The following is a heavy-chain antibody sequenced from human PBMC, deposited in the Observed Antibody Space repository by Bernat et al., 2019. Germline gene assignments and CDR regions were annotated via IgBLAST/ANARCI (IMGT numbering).Heavy chain of an antibody. CDR2: IKQDGSGK. CDR3: ARENSGIKGIFFDY. J-gene: IGHJ4*02. V-gene: IGHV3-7*03. Sequence: DVQLVGSGGGLVQPGGSLRLSCAASGFMFSTYWMSWVRQAPGKGLEWVANIKQDGSGKYYGDAVKGRFTISRDNAKNSLYLQMNSLRAEDTAVYYCARENSGIKGIFFDYWGQGILVTVSS. CDR1: GFMFSTYW. D-gene: IGHD1-26*01.